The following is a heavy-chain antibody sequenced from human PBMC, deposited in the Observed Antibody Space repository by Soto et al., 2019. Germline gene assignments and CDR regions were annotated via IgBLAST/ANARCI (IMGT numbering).Heavy chain of an antibody. CDR1: GGSVSSGSYY. D-gene: IGHD2-21*02. V-gene: IGHV4-61*01. CDR3: ARTLRAYCGGDCYSAYFDY. Sequence: SETLSLTCTVSGGSVSSGSYYWSWIRQPPGKGLERNGYIYYSGSTNYNPSLKSRVTISVDTSKNQFSLKLSSVTAADTAVYYCARTLRAYCGGDCYSAYFDYWGQGTLVTVS. J-gene: IGHJ4*02. CDR2: IYYSGST.